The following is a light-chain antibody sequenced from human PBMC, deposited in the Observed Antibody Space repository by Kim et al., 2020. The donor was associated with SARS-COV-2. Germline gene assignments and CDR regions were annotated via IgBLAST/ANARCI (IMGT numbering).Light chain of an antibody. CDR1: SSDIGDSKH. J-gene: IGLJ2*01. V-gene: IGLV2-14*03. CDR3: SSYTTSGTLV. Sequence: QSALTQPASLSGSRGQSITISCIGSSSDIGDSKHVCWYQQHPGKAPKLIIYDITNRPSGLSSRLSGSKSGNTASLTISGLQGEDEAVYYCSSYTTSGTLVFGGGTKVTVL. CDR2: DIT.